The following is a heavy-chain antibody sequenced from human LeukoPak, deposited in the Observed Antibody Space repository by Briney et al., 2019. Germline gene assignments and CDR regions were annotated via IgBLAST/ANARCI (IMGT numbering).Heavy chain of an antibody. CDR2: ISFDGSNK. CDR3: ARAKRNGFDI. Sequence: GGSLRLSCAVSGFTSSSYSLHWVRQAPGKGLEWLALISFDGSNKHYADSVKGRFTISRDNSKNTLFLQMNSLSAEDTAVYYCARAKRNGFDIWGQGTMVTVSS. J-gene: IGHJ3*02. CDR1: GFTSSSYS. V-gene: IGHV3-30*04.